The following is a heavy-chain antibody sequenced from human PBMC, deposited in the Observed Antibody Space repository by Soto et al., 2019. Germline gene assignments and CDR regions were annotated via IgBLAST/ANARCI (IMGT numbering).Heavy chain of an antibody. Sequence: GGSLRLSCAASGFTFSRYAMSWVRQAPGKGLEWVSALSGSGYTTYYADSVKGRFTISRDNSNNTLYLQMNSLRVEDTAVYFCARWDSFGYYFDSWGQGTPVTVSS. CDR1: GFTFSRYA. CDR3: ARWDSFGYYFDS. J-gene: IGHJ4*02. CDR2: LSGSGYTT. D-gene: IGHD5-18*01. V-gene: IGHV3-23*01.